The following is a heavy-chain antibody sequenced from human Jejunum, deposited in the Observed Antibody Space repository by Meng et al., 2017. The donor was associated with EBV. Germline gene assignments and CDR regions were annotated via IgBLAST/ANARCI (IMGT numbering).Heavy chain of an antibody. CDR3: ARGNHGPDY. CDR1: GFSFSGYW. Sequence: VQRVESGGGLVQPGGSLRLSCAASGFSFSGYWMEWVRQAPGKGLVWVSRIDSDGSNTNYADSVKGRFTISRDNAKNTLYLQMNSLRPEDTAVYYCARGNHGPDYWGQGTLVTVSS. J-gene: IGHJ4*02. V-gene: IGHV3-74*01. CDR2: IDSDGSNT. D-gene: IGHD1-14*01.